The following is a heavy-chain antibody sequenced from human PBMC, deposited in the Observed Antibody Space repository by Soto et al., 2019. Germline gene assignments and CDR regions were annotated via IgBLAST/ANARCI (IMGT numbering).Heavy chain of an antibody. V-gene: IGHV1-46*01. CDR3: ATAWENGDYDY. CDR1: GDTFTGYY. Sequence: ASVKVYCKASGDTFTGYYMHWVRQAPGQGLEWIGIINPNGGSTNYAQKFRGRVTMARDTSTSTVYMELSSLRSEDTAVYYCATAWENGDYDYWGQGTLVTVSS. CDR2: INPNGGST. D-gene: IGHD4-17*01. J-gene: IGHJ4*02.